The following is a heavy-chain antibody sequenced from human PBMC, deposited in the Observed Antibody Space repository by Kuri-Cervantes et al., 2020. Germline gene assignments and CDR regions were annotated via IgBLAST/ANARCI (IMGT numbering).Heavy chain of an antibody. J-gene: IGHJ6*03. CDR1: GYTFISYG. CDR3: AGSITRGYFNV. Sequence: VNPEESGAQLPSPGSSVKLSCKASGYTFISYGISWMKQRTGQGLEWIGYVNPSSDYTKYNQKFKDKATLTADKSSSTAYMQLNSLTSEDSAVYYCAGSITRGYFNVWGTGTTVTVSS. V-gene: IGHV1-18*01. D-gene: IGHD3-10*01. CDR2: VNPSSDYT.